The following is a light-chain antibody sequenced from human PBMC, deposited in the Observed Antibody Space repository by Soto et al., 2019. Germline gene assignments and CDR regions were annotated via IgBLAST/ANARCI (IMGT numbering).Light chain of an antibody. CDR1: QSVSSSY. J-gene: IGKJ5*01. CDR2: GVS. CDR3: QHYVNSPPIT. V-gene: IGKV3-20*01. Sequence: EIVLTQSPGTLSLSPGERATLSCRASQSVSSSYLAWYQQKHGQAPRLLIYGVSSRATGIPDRFSGSGSGTDFTLTISRLEPEDFAVYYCQHYVNSPPITCGQGTRLEIK.